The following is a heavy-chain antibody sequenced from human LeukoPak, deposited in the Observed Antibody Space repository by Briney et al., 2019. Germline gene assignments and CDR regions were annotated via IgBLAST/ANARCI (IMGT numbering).Heavy chain of an antibody. J-gene: IGHJ4*02. CDR3: ARAHSGRDGYNFGDPFDY. D-gene: IGHD5-24*01. Sequence: PGGSLRLSCAASGFTFSSYEMNWVRQAPGKGLEWVSYISSSGSTIYYADSVKGRFTISRDNAKNSLYLQMNSLRAEDTAVYYCARAHSGRDGYNFGDPFDYWGQGTLVTVSS. CDR1: GFTFSSYE. V-gene: IGHV3-48*03. CDR2: ISSSGSTI.